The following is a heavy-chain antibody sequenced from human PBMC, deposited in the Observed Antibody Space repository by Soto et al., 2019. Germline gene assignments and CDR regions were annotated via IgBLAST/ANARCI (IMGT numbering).Heavy chain of an antibody. CDR2: INPKNYNI. J-gene: IGHJ3*02. Sequence: QVQLVQSGAEVKKPGASVRVSCKASGYTSTNYDIEWVRQATGHGPEWMGYINPKNYNIGYAQKFQGRVTFTRDTSTSTVYMELSSLRSDDTAVYYCAHYWTTSPMAFDIWGRGTMVTVSS. CDR1: GYTSTNYD. V-gene: IGHV1-8*01. D-gene: IGHD1-1*01. CDR3: AHYWTTSPMAFDI.